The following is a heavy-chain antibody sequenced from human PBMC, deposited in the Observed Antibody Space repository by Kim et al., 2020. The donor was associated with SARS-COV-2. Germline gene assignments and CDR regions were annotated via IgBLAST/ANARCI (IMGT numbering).Heavy chain of an antibody. J-gene: IGHJ6*02. CDR2: INTNTGNP. Sequence: ASVKVSCKASGYTFTSYAMNWVRQAPGQGLEWMGWINTNTGNPTYAQGFPGRVVFSLDTSVSTAYLQISSLRAEDTAVYYCATSLRDFDRKPNPHGYYGMDVWGQGTTVTVSS. CDR3: ATSLRDFDRKPNPHGYYGMDV. CDR1: GYTFTSYA. V-gene: IGHV7-4-1*02. D-gene: IGHD3-9*01.